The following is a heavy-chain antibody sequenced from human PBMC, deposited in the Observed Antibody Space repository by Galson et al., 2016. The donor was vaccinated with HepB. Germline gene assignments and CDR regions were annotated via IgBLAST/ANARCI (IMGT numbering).Heavy chain of an antibody. CDR1: GYSFTSYW. J-gene: IGHJ4*02. CDR3: ARHGLGSRGWKDFDY. V-gene: IGHV5-10-1*01. D-gene: IGHD6-19*01. Sequence: QSGAEVKKPGESLRISCKGSGYSFTSYWISWVRQKPGKGLEWMARIDPRDSSTNYSPSFQGHVSISSDKSIATAYLQWSSLEASDTAMYYCARHGLGSRGWKDFDYWGQGALVTVSS. CDR2: IDPRDSST.